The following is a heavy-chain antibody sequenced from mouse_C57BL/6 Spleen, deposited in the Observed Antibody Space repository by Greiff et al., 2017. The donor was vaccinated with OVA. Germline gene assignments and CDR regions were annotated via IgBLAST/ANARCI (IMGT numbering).Heavy chain of an antibody. J-gene: IGHJ1*03. CDR1: GYTFTSYW. Sequence: QVQLQQPGAELVKPGASVKLSCKASGYTFTSYWMHWVKQRPGQGLEWIGMIHPNSGSTNYNEKFKSKATLTVDKSSSTAYMQLSSLTSEDSAVYYCARLGSSYEYFDVWGTGTTVTVSS. CDR2: IHPNSGST. V-gene: IGHV1-64*01. D-gene: IGHD1-1*01. CDR3: ARLGSSYEYFDV.